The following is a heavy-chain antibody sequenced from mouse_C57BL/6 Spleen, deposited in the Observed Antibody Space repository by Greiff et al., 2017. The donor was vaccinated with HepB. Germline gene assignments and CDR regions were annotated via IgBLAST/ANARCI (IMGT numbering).Heavy chain of an antibody. J-gene: IGHJ1*03. V-gene: IGHV1-26*01. CDR3: ARSPFITTVAGYFDV. D-gene: IGHD1-1*01. Sequence: EVKLQQSGPELVKPGASVKISCKASGYTFTDYYMNWVKQSHGKSLEWIGDINPNNGGTSYNQKFKGKATLTVDKSSSTAYMELRSLTSEDSAVYYCARSPFITTVAGYFDVWGTGTTVTVSS. CDR1: GYTFTDYY. CDR2: INPNNGGT.